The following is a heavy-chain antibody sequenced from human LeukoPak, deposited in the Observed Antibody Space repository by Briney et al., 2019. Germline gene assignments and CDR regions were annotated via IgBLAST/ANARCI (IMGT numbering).Heavy chain of an antibody. CDR2: MSGSAGST. V-gene: IGHV3-23*01. CDR1: GFTFSTYG. J-gene: IGHJ4*02. D-gene: IGHD4-17*01. Sequence: PGGSLRLSCAASGFTFSTYGMSWVRKAPGKGLEWVSAMSGSAGSTYYADAVKGRFTISRDNSKNTLYLQMNSLRAEDTAVYYCAKEGNGDYYFDYWGQGTLVTVSS. CDR3: AKEGNGDYYFDY.